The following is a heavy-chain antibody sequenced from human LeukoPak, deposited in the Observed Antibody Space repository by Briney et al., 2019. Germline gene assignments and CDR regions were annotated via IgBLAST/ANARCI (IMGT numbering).Heavy chain of an antibody. CDR2: ISYDGSNK. CDR3: AREGWRGSKSYYYDSSGPSFDY. D-gene: IGHD3-22*01. J-gene: IGHJ4*02. CDR1: GFTFSSYA. V-gene: IGHV3-30*01. Sequence: GGSLRLSCAASGFTFSSYAMHWVRQAPGKGLEWVAVISYDGSNKYYADSVKGRFTISRDNSKNTLYLQMNSLRAEDTAVYYCAREGWRGSKSYYYDSSGPSFDYWGQGTLVTVSS.